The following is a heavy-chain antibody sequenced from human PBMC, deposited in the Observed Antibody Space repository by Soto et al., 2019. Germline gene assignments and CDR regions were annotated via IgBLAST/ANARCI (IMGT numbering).Heavy chain of an antibody. Sequence: GSDNYNPSLKSRVTTSIDTSKNQFSLNLRSVTAADTAVYYCARGRGLGYGIDYWGQGALVTVSS. CDR2: GSD. CDR3: ARGRGLGYGIDY. J-gene: IGHJ4*02. D-gene: IGHD5-18*01. V-gene: IGHV4-59*09.